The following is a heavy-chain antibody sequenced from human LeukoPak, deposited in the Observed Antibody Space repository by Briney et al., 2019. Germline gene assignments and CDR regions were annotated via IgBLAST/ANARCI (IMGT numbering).Heavy chain of an antibody. CDR3: ARSPPKRNIAVAGTGQNDY. V-gene: IGHV1-46*01. Sequence: ASVKVSCTASGYTFTSYYMHWVRQAPGQGLEWMGIINPSGGSTSYAQKFQGRVTMTRNTSISTAYMELSSLRSEDTAVYYCARSPPKRNIAVAGTGQNDYWGQGTLVTVSS. J-gene: IGHJ4*02. CDR1: GYTFTSYY. CDR2: INPSGGST. D-gene: IGHD6-19*01.